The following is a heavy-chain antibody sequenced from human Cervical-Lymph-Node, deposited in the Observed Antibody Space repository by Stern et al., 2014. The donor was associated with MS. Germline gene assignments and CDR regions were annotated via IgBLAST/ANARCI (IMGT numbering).Heavy chain of an antibody. CDR2: MDPNNTTS. D-gene: IGHD5-18*01. CDR1: GYTLINYD. V-gene: IGHV1-8*01. CDR3: VRGGFSYGYGLDA. Sequence: VKLVQSGPQVRKPGASVKVSCQALGYTLINYDIFLGRQATGQGLELKGWMDPNNTTSGNAQKFQGRVTMTRTTSISTAYMELSGLRSDDTAVYYCVRGGFSYGYGLDAWGQGTAVIVSS. J-gene: IGHJ6*02.